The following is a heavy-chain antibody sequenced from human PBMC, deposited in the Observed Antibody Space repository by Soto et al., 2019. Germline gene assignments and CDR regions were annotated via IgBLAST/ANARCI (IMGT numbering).Heavy chain of an antibody. CDR2: ISGSGGST. CDR1: GFTFSSYA. J-gene: IGHJ6*02. CDR3: AKCLRGDYEGVYYGMDV. V-gene: IGHV3-23*01. D-gene: IGHD4-17*01. Sequence: EVQLLESGGGLVQPGGSLRLSCAASGFTFSSYAMSWVRQAPGKGLEWVSAISGSGGSTYYADSVKGRFTISRDNSKNTLYLQMNSLRAEDTAVYYCAKCLRGDYEGVYYGMDVWGQGTTVTVSS.